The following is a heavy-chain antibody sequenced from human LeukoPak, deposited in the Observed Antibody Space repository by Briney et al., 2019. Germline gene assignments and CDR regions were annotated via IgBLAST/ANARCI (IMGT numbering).Heavy chain of an antibody. Sequence: PSETLSLTCTVSGGSISSYYWSWIRQPPGKGLEWIGYIYYRGSTNYNPSLKSRVPISVDTSKNQFSLKLSSVTAADTAVYYCARSSPAMVRGVNHAFDIWGQGTMVTVSS. J-gene: IGHJ3*02. D-gene: IGHD3-10*01. V-gene: IGHV4-59*01. CDR2: IYYRGST. CDR3: ARSSPAMVRGVNHAFDI. CDR1: GGSISSYY.